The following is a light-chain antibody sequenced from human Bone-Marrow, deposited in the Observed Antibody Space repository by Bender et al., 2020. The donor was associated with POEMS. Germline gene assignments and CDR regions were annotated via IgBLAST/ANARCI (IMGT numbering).Light chain of an antibody. CDR2: GNS. J-gene: IGLJ2*01. V-gene: IGLV1-40*01. CDR1: SSNIGAGYD. Sequence: QSVLTQPPSVSGAPGQRVTISCTGSSSNIGAGYDVHWYQQLPTAAPKLLISGNSNRPSGVPDRFSGSKSGSSASLAITGLQAEDEADYYCLAWHSSTVVFGGGTKLTVL. CDR3: LAWHSSTVV.